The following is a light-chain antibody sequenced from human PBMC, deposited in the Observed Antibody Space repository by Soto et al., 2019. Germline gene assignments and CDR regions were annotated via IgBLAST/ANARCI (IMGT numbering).Light chain of an antibody. J-gene: IGKJ1*01. Sequence: DIQTTQSPFTLSASVGDRVTITCRASQTISSWLAWYQQIPGKAPKLLIYDASNLESGVPSRFSGSGSGTEFTLTISSLQPDDFATYYCQQYNSYSKWTFGQGTKVDI. V-gene: IGKV1-5*01. CDR3: QQYNSYSKWT. CDR2: DAS. CDR1: QTISSW.